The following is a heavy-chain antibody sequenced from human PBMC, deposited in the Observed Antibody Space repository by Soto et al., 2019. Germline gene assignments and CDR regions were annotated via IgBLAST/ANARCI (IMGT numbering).Heavy chain of an antibody. Sequence: QVQLVQSGAEVKKPGASVKVSCKASGYTFTSYAMHWVRQAPGQRLEWMGWINAGNGNTKYSQKFQGRVTITRDTSASTAYMELSSLRSEDTAVYYCARGYGDYVGWFDPWGQGTLVIVSS. J-gene: IGHJ5*02. D-gene: IGHD4-17*01. CDR1: GYTFTSYA. CDR3: ARGYGDYVGWFDP. CDR2: INAGNGNT. V-gene: IGHV1-3*01.